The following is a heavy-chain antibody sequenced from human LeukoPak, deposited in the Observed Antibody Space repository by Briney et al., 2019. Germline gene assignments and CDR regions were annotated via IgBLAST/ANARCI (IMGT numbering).Heavy chain of an antibody. CDR2: IRYDGSNK. CDR3: ARAPYYDFWSGYRY. Sequence: GGSLRLSCAASGFTFSSYGMHWVRQAPGKGLEWVAFIRYDGSNKYYADSVKGRFTISRDNSKNTLYLQMNSLRAEDTAVYYCARAPYYDFWSGYRYWGQGTLVTVSS. CDR1: GFTFSSYG. V-gene: IGHV3-30*02. D-gene: IGHD3-3*01. J-gene: IGHJ4*02.